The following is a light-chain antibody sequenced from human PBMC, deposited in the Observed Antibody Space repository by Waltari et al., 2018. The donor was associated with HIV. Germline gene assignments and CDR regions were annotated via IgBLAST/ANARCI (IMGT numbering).Light chain of an antibody. CDR2: DDN. CDR1: NIGSKS. V-gene: IGLV3-21*04. Sequence: SYVLTQPPSVSVDPGETARITCGGTNIGSKSVQWYQQKPGQAPVLGIYDDNDRPSGIPERFSGSSSGNTATLTISRVEAGDEADYYGQVWDTTTDQWVFGGGTELAVL. CDR3: QVWDTTTDQWV. J-gene: IGLJ3*02.